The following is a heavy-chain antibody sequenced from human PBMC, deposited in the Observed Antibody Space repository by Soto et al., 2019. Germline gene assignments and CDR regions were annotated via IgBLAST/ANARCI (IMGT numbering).Heavy chain of an antibody. CDR3: ARGQRFSDWFDP. Sequence: SETLSLTCTVSGGSMSSYYWTWIRQPAGKGLEWIGRVYSSGGTHYSPSLKSRVTISLDTSKNQFSLRLLSVTDADTAVYFCARGQRFSDWFDPWGQGTLVTVSS. J-gene: IGHJ5*02. D-gene: IGHD3-3*01. CDR2: VYSSGGT. V-gene: IGHV4-4*07. CDR1: GGSMSSYY.